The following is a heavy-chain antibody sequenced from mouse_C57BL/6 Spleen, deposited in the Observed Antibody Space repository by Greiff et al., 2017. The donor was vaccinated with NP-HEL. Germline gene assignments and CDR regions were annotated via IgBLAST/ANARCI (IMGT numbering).Heavy chain of an antibody. V-gene: IGHV1-82*01. CDR3: ARESTLYGSSAYYFDG. CDR2: IYPGDGDT. J-gene: IGHJ2*01. Sequence: VQLQQSGPELVKPGASVKISCKASGYAFSSSWMNWVKQRPGKGLEWIGRIYPGDGDTNYNGKFKGKATLTADKSSSTAYMQLSSLTSEDSAVYFCARESTLYGSSAYYFDGWGQGTTLTVSS. CDR1: GYAFSSSW. D-gene: IGHD1-1*01.